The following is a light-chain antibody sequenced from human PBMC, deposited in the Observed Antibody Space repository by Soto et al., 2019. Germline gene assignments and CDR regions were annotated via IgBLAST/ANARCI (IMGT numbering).Light chain of an antibody. V-gene: IGKV1-5*03. CDR3: QQYSDNWT. CDR2: KAS. J-gene: IGKJ1*01. Sequence: DIQMTQSPSTLSASVGDRVTITCRASQSISIWLAWYQQKPGTAPNLLIYKASTLQSGVPSRFSGSGSGTEFTLTISSLQPDDSATYYCQQYSDNWTFGQGTNVEIK. CDR1: QSISIW.